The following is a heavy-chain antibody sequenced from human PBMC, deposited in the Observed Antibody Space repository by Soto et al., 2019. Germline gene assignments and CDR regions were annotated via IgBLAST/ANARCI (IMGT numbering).Heavy chain of an antibody. J-gene: IGHJ6*02. CDR1: GGSISSYY. V-gene: IGHV4-59*01. CDR2: LYYSGST. CDR3: ARDKNYYGMDV. Sequence: PSETLSLTCTVSGGSISSYYWSWIRQPPGKGLEWIGYLYYSGSTNYNPSLKSRVTISVDTSKNQFSLKLSSVTAADTAMYYCARDKNYYGMDVWGQGTTVTVSS.